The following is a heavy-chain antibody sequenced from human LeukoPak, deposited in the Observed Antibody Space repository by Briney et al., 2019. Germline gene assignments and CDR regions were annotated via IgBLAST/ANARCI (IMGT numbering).Heavy chain of an antibody. CDR1: GGSFSGYY. J-gene: IGHJ5*02. V-gene: IGHV4-34*01. CDR2: INHSGST. CDR3: ARGRVVYSSSARWFDP. D-gene: IGHD6-6*01. Sequence: SETLSLTCAVYGGSFSGYYWSWIRQPPGKGLEWIGEINHSGSTNYSPSLKSRVTISVDTSKNQFSLKLSSVTAADTAVYYCARGRVVYSSSARWFDPWGQGTLVTVSS.